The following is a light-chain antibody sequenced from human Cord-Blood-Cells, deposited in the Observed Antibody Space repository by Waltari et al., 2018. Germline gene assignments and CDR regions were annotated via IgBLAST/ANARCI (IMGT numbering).Light chain of an antibody. Sequence: DIQMTQSPSSLSASLGHRVTITCRASQSISSYLNWYQQKPGKAPKLLIYAASSLQSGVPSRFSGSGSGTDFTLTISSLQPEDFATYYCQQSYSTPLTFGGGTKVEIK. CDR2: AAS. CDR1: QSISSY. CDR3: QQSYSTPLT. J-gene: IGKJ4*01. V-gene: IGKV1-39*01.